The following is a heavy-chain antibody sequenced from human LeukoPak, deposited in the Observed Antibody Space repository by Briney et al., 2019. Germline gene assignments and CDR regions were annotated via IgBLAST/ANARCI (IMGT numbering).Heavy chain of an antibody. D-gene: IGHD6-13*01. Sequence: GGSLRLSCAASGFTFSSYAMNWVRQAPGKGLEWVSAISGSGGSTYYADSVKGRFTISRDNSKNTLYLQMNSLRAEDTAVYYCAKDRFGIAAAGTNWFDPWGQGTLVTVSS. V-gene: IGHV3-23*01. CDR2: ISGSGGST. CDR3: AKDRFGIAAAGTNWFDP. CDR1: GFTFSSYA. J-gene: IGHJ5*02.